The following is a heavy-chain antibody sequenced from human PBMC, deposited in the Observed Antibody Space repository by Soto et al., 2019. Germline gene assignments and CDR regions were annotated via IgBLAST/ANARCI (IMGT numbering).Heavy chain of an antibody. V-gene: IGHV4-59*01. CDR1: GGSINIYY. D-gene: IGHD3-22*01. CDR3: ARGRLYYYDSSGYYQYYFYF. Sequence: SETLSLTCTVSGGSINIYYWSWIRQPPGKGQEWIGYVYYSGINNYNPSLKSRVTISVDTSKIQFSLKLSSVTAADTAVYYCARGRLYYYDSSGYYQYYFYFWGQGTLVTVSA. J-gene: IGHJ4*02. CDR2: VYYSGIN.